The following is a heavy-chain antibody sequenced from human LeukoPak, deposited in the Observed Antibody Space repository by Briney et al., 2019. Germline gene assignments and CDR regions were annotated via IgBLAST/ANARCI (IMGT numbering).Heavy chain of an antibody. CDR3: AGVGNGRTFDC. Sequence: PSETLSLTCTVSGGSISSSNYYWGWIRQPPGKGLELIGSIYYSGYTTYNPSLESRVTISVDTSKNHFSLRLNSVTAADTAVYYCAGVGNGRTFDCWGQGALVAVSS. CDR2: IYYSGYT. CDR1: GGSISSSNYY. D-gene: IGHD2-8*01. J-gene: IGHJ4*02. V-gene: IGHV4-39*07.